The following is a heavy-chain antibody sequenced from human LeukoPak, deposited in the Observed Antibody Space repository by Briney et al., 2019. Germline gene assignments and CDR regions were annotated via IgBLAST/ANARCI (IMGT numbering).Heavy chain of an antibody. V-gene: IGHV1-46*01. Sequence: ASVKVSCKASGYTFTSYYMHRVRQAPGQGLEWMGIINPSGGSTSYAQKFQGRVTMTRDMSTSTVYMELSSLRSEDTAVYYCARQTTVTTIGLDYWGQGTLVTVSS. CDR1: GYTFTSYY. CDR2: INPSGGST. J-gene: IGHJ4*02. CDR3: ARQTTVTTIGLDY. D-gene: IGHD4-11*01.